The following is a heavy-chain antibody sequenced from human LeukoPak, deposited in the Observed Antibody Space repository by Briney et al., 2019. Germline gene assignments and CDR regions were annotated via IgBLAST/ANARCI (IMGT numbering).Heavy chain of an antibody. V-gene: IGHV3-23*01. CDR3: VKSLGSTWSPDY. CDR2: ISDSGGST. D-gene: IGHD6-13*01. CDR1: GFTFSTYW. J-gene: IGHJ4*02. Sequence: GGSLRLSCAASGFTFSTYWMHWVRQLPGKGLVWVSLISDSGGSTYYADSVKGRFTISRDNSKNTLYLQMNSLRAEDTAVYYCVKSLGSTWSPDYWGQGNLVTVSS.